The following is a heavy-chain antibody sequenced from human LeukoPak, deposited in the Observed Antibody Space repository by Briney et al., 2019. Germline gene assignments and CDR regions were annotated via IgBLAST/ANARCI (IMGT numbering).Heavy chain of an antibody. CDR2: ISSSGSTI. D-gene: IGHD3-10*01. Sequence: PGGSLRLSCAASGFTFSSYEMNWVRQAPGKGLEWVSYISSSGSTINYADSVKGRFTISRDNAKNSLYLQMNSLRAEDTAVYYCARSEEVRFGRNWFDPWGQGTLVTVSS. V-gene: IGHV3-48*03. J-gene: IGHJ5*02. CDR3: ARSEEVRFGRNWFDP. CDR1: GFTFSSYE.